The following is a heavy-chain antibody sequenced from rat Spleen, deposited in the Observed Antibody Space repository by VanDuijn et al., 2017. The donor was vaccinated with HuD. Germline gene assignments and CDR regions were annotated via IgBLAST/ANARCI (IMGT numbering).Heavy chain of an antibody. CDR1: GFTFSDYY. Sequence: EVQLVESGGGLVQPGRSLKLSCAASGFTFSDYYMAWVRQAPTKGLEWVATISYDGSSTYYRDSVKGRFTISRDNAKSTLYLQMDSLRSEDTATYYCARQAYWYFDFWGPGTMVTVSS. CDR2: ISYDGSST. CDR3: ARQAYWYFDF. V-gene: IGHV5-7*01. J-gene: IGHJ1*01.